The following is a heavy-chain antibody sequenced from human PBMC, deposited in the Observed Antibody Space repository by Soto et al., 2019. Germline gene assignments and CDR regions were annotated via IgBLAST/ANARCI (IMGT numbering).Heavy chain of an antibody. Sequence: QVQLVESGGGVVQPGTSLRLSCAASGFTFSGYAMHWVRQAPGKGLEWVAFTYYEGNEKYYADSVKGRFTISRDNSRNTLYLQMDSLRAEDTAVYYCARRTGSGSSGVYGMDVWGQGTMVTVSS. CDR2: TYYEGNEK. CDR1: GFTFSGYA. V-gene: IGHV3-33*01. D-gene: IGHD3-22*01. CDR3: ARRTGSGSSGVYGMDV. J-gene: IGHJ6*01.